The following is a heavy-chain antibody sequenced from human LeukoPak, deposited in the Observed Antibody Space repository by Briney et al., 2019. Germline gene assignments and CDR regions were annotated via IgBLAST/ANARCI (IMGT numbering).Heavy chain of an antibody. CDR3: ARLLVRGVIIRAFDI. V-gene: IGHV5-51*01. D-gene: IGHD3-10*01. Sequence: GGSLEISFKGSGYRFTSYWIGWVRPMPGKGLGWMGIIYPGDSDTRYSPSFQGQVTISADKSISTAYLQWSSLKASDTAMYYCARLLVRGVIIRAFDIWGQGTMVTVSS. CDR2: IYPGDSDT. CDR1: GYRFTSYW. J-gene: IGHJ3*02.